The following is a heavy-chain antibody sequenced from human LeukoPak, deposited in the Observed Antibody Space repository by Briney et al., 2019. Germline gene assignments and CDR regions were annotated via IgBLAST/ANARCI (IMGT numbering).Heavy chain of an antibody. CDR1: GFTFSNYA. V-gene: IGHV3-23*01. J-gene: IGHJ4*02. Sequence: GGSLRLSCVASGFTFSNYAMTWVRQAPGKGLEWVSTISGSGGTTNYADSVKGRFTISRDSSKSTLYLQMNSLRAEDTAVYFCAKGGPQFFDYWGQGSLVTVSS. CDR3: AKGGPQFFDY. CDR2: ISGSGGTT. D-gene: IGHD5-24*01.